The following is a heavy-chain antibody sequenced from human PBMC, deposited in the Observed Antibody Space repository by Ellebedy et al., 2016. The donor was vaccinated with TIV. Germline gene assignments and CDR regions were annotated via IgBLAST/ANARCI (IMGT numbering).Heavy chain of an antibody. V-gene: IGHV5-51*01. CDR2: IYPGDSDT. D-gene: IGHD3-22*01. CDR3: ARRAGVVVVITGDGFDI. Sequence: GGSLRLSCKGSGYSFTIYWISWVRQMPGKGLEWMGIIYPGDSDTRYSPSFQGQVTISADKSISTAYLQWSSLKASDPAMYYCARRAGVVVVITGDGFDIWGQGTMVTVSS. J-gene: IGHJ3*02. CDR1: GYSFTIYW.